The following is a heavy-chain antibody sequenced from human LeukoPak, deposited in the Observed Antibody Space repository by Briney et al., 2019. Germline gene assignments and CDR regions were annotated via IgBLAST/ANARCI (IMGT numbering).Heavy chain of an antibody. V-gene: IGHV4-31*03. J-gene: IGHJ4*02. CDR3: ARDQTSDYGVNFDY. CDR1: GGSLSSGGYY. D-gene: IGHD4-17*01. CDR2: IYYSGST. Sequence: SETLSLTCTVSGGSLSSGGYYWSWIRQHPGKGLEWIGYIYYSGSTYYNPSLKSRVTISVDTSKNQFSLKLSSVTAADTAVYYCARDQTSDYGVNFDYWGQGTLVTVSS.